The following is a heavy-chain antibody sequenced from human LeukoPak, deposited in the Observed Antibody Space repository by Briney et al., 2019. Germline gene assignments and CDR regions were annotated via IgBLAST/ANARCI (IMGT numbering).Heavy chain of an antibody. J-gene: IGHJ4*02. V-gene: IGHV4-59*01. CDR2: IYYSGST. CDR3: ASYSYYYDSSGYFDY. CDR1: GGSISSYY. Sequence: SETLSLTCTVSGGSISSYYWSWIRQPPGKGLEWLGYIYYSGSTNYNPSLKSRVTISVDTSKNQFSLKLSSVTAADTAVYYCASYSYYYDSSGYFDYWGQGTLVTVSS. D-gene: IGHD3-22*01.